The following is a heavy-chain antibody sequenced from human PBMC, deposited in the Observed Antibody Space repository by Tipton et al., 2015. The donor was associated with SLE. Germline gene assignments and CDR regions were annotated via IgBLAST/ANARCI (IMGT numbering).Heavy chain of an antibody. CDR1: GYTFTHYS. Sequence: QVQLVQSGSELKKPGASVKVSCKASGYTFTHYSINWVRQAPGQGLEWMGWINTNTGDPTYAQGFTGRFVFSLDTSVSTAFLQINRLKAGDTAVYYCARGGVIALSGFDPWGQGTLVAVSS. D-gene: IGHD2-21*01. V-gene: IGHV7-4-1*02. J-gene: IGHJ5*02. CDR2: INTNTGDP. CDR3: ARGGVIALSGFDP.